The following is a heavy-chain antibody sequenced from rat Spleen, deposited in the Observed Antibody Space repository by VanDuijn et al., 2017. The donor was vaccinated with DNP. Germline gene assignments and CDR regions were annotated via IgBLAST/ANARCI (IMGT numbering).Heavy chain of an antibody. V-gene: IGHV3-1*01. Sequence: EVQLQESGPGLVKPSQSLSLTCSVTDYSITNNYWAWIRKFPGNKMEWMGYISYSGYTHYNPSLKSRISITRDTSKNQFFLQLNSVTTEDTATYYCARWTTGFDYWGQGVMVTVSS. J-gene: IGHJ2*01. CDR2: ISYSGYT. CDR1: DYSITNNY. D-gene: IGHD1-4*01. CDR3: ARWTTGFDY.